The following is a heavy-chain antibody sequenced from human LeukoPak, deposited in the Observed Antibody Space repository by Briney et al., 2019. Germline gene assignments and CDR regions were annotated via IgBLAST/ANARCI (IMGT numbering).Heavy chain of an antibody. CDR1: GGSFSGYY. CDR2: IYYSGST. D-gene: IGHD2-15*01. J-gene: IGHJ6*02. V-gene: IGHV4-34*01. CDR3: ARGKGAGWYTAHYYYGMDV. Sequence: SETLSLTCAVYGGSFSGYYWGWLRQPPGKGLEWIGSIYYSGSTYYNPSLKSRVTISVDTSKNQFSLKLSSVTAADTAVYYCARGKGAGWYTAHYYYGMDVWGQGTTVTVSS.